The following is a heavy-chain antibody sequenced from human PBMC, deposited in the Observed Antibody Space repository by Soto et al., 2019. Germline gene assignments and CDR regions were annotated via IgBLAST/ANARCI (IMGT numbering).Heavy chain of an antibody. Sequence: QVQLVQSGAEVKKPGASVRISCRASGYSFTSTYVHWVRQAPGQGPEWMGIINPAGGTTYYAQKCQGRLTITSDTPTATVFMDLNDLTSEDTAVYFCALKVVTYYDNWGQGTLLTVSS. CDR2: INPAGGTT. J-gene: IGHJ4*02. D-gene: IGHD2-21*02. V-gene: IGHV1-46*01. CDR3: ALKVVTYYDN. CDR1: GYSFTSTY.